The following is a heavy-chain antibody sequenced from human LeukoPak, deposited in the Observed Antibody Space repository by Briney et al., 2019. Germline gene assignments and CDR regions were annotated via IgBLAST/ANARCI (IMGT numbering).Heavy chain of an antibody. CDR3: ARIRVVGATTKFDY. CDR2: IYYTGDT. CDR1: GGSISSYY. Sequence: PSETLSLTCTVSGGSISSYYWTWIRQPPGEGLEWIGYIYYTGDTNYNPSLKSRVTISLDTSKNQFSLRLSSVTAADTAVYYCARIRVVGATTKFDYWGQGTLVTVSS. J-gene: IGHJ4*02. D-gene: IGHD1-26*01. V-gene: IGHV4-59*01.